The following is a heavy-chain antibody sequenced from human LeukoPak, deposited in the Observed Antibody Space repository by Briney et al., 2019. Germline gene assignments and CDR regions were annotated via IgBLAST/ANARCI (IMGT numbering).Heavy chain of an antibody. CDR1: GYSFTSYW. J-gene: IGHJ4*02. D-gene: IGHD6-13*01. Sequence: GESLKISCKGSGYSFTSYWIGWVRQMPGKGLEWMGIIYPGDSDTRYSPSFQGQVTISADKSISTAYLQWSSLKASDTAMYYCARQTSVAAAGMTAIFDYWGQGTLVTVSS. V-gene: IGHV5-51*01. CDR3: ARQTSVAAAGMTAIFDY. CDR2: IYPGDSDT.